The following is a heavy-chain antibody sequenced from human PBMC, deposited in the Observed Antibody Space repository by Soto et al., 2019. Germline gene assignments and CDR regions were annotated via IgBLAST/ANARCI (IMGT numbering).Heavy chain of an antibody. CDR1: GGSISSSSYY. CDR3: ASHRIVNDYVWGSYRAPPYYFDY. CDR2: IYYSGST. D-gene: IGHD3-16*02. J-gene: IGHJ4*02. Sequence: KPSETMSLTCTVSGGSISSSSYYWGWIRQPPGKGLEWIGSIYYSGSTYYNPSLKSRVTISVDTSKNQFSLKLSSVTAADTAVYYCASHRIVNDYVWGSYRAPPYYFDYWGQGTLVTVSS. V-gene: IGHV4-39*01.